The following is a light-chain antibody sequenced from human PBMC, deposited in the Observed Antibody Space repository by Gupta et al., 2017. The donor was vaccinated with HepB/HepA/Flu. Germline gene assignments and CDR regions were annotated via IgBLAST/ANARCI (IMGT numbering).Light chain of an antibody. Sequence: SSELTQDPAVSVALGQTVRITCQGDSLRSYYASWYQQKPGQAPVLVIYGKNNRPSGIPDRFSGSSSGNTASLTITGAQAEDEADYYCNSRDSSDNHVVCGGGTKLTVL. CDR3: NSRDSSDNHVV. J-gene: IGLJ2*01. V-gene: IGLV3-19*01. CDR2: GKN. CDR1: SLRSYY.